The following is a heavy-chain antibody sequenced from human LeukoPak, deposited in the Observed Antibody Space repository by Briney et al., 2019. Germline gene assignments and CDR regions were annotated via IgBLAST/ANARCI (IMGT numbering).Heavy chain of an antibody. CDR1: GGTFSSYA. D-gene: IGHD3-3*01. CDR3: ARGGWNDFWSGYYFDY. CDR2: IIPIFGTA. V-gene: IGHV1-69*01. J-gene: IGHJ4*02. Sequence: PVKVSCTASGGTFSSYAISWVRQAPGQGLEWMGGIIPIFGTANYAQKFQGRVTITADESTSTAYMELSSLRSEDTAVYYCARGGWNDFWSGYYFDYWGQGTLVTVSS.